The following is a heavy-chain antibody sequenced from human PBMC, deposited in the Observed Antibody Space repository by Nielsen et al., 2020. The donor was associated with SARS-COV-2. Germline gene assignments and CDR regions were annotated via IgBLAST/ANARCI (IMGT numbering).Heavy chain of an antibody. J-gene: IGHJ6*02. Sequence: SLKISCAASGFTFDDYAMHWVRQAPGKGLEWVSGISWNSGSIGYADSVKGRFTISRDNAKNSLYLQMNSLRAEDTALYYCAPDGHYGTDVWGQGTTVTVSS. CDR3: APDGHYGTDV. CDR2: ISWNSGSI. CDR1: GFTFDDYA. V-gene: IGHV3-9*01.